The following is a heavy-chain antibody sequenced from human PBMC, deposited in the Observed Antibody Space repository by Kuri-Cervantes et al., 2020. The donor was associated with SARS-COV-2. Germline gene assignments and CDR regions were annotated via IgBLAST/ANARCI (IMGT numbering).Heavy chain of an antibody. CDR3: ARDKFYDFWSGHPEGYYYYYYMDV. CDR2: IKQDGSEK. V-gene: IGHV3-7*01. CDR1: GFTFSSYW. D-gene: IGHD3-3*01. Sequence: GGSLRLSCATSGFTFSSYWMSWVRQAPGKGLEWVANIKQDGSEKYYVDSVKGRFTISRDNAKNSLYLQMNSLRAEDTAVYYCARDKFYDFWSGHPEGYYYYYYMDVWGKGTTVTVSS. J-gene: IGHJ6*03.